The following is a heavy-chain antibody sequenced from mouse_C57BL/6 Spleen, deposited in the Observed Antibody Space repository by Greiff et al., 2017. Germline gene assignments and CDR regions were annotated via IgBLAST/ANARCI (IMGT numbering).Heavy chain of an antibody. Sequence: QVQLQQPGAELVRPGSSVKLSCKASGYTFTSYWMHWVKQRPIQGLEWIGNIDPSDSETHYNQKFKDKATLTVDKSSSTAYMQLSSLTSEDSAFYYCARSGSNYGYWSFDVWGTGTTVTVSS. CDR1: GYTFTSYW. CDR2: IDPSDSET. D-gene: IGHD2-5*01. CDR3: ARSGSNYGYWSFDV. J-gene: IGHJ1*03. V-gene: IGHV1-52*01.